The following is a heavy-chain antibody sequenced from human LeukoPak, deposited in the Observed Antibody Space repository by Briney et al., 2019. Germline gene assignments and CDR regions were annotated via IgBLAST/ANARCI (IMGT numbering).Heavy chain of an antibody. CDR2: IKQDGSEN. D-gene: IGHD4-11*01. J-gene: IGHJ4*02. V-gene: IGHV3-7*01. CDR3: AREGATDYSPFDY. CDR1: GSTFSNAW. Sequence: GGSLRLSCAASGSTFSNAWMSWVRQAPGKGLEWVANIKQDGSENYYVDSVKGRFTISRDNAKNSLYLQMNSLRAEDTAVYYCAREGATDYSPFDYWGQGTLVTVSS.